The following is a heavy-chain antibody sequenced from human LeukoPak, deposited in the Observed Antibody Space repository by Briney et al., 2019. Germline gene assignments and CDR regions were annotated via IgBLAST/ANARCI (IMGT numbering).Heavy chain of an antibody. Sequence: GASVKVSCKASGYTFTGYYMHWVRQAAGQGLEWMGWINPNSGGTNYAQKFQGRVTMTRDTSISTAYMELSRLRSDDTAVYYCARVSTLSHAFDIWGQGAMVTVSS. CDR2: INPNSGGT. J-gene: IGHJ3*02. V-gene: IGHV1-2*02. D-gene: IGHD2/OR15-2a*01. CDR1: GYTFTGYY. CDR3: ARVSTLSHAFDI.